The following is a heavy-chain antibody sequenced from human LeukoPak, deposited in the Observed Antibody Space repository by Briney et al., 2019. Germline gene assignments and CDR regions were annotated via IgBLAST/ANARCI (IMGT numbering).Heavy chain of an antibody. Sequence: GGSLRLSCAASGFTFSSYAMSWVRQAPGKGLEWVSAISGSGGSTYYADSVKGRFTVSRDNSKNTLYLQMNSLRAEDTAVYYCARDQGGGATGPLDWYFDLWGRGTLVTVSS. V-gene: IGHV3-23*01. J-gene: IGHJ2*01. D-gene: IGHD1-26*01. CDR2: ISGSGGST. CDR3: ARDQGGGATGPLDWYFDL. CDR1: GFTFSSYA.